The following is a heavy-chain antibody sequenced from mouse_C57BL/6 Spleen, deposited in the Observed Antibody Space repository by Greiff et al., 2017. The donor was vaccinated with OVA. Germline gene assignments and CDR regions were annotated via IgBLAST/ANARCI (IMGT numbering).Heavy chain of an antibody. CDR1: GFTFSSYA. CDR3: ARDWAPFDY. CDR2: ISDGGSYT. D-gene: IGHD4-1*01. V-gene: IGHV5-4*01. Sequence: DVKLVESGGGLVKPGGSLKLSCAASGFTFSSYAMSWVRQTPEKRLEWVATISDGGSYTYYPDNVKGRFTISRDNAKNNLYLQMSHLKSEDTAMYYCARDWAPFDYWGQGTTLTVSS. J-gene: IGHJ2*01.